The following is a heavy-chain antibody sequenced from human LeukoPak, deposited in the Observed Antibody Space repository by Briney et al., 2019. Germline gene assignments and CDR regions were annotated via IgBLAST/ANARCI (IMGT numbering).Heavy chain of an antibody. CDR2: IIPIFGTA. CDR3: ARESGIVVVPAAAFDI. CDR1: GGTFSSYA. Sequence: SVKVSFKASGGTFSSYAISWVRQAPGQGLEWMGGIIPIFGTANYAQKFQGRVTITADESTSTAYMELSSLRSEDTAVYYCARESGIVVVPAAAFDIWGQGTMVTVSS. J-gene: IGHJ3*02. V-gene: IGHV1-69*13. D-gene: IGHD2-2*01.